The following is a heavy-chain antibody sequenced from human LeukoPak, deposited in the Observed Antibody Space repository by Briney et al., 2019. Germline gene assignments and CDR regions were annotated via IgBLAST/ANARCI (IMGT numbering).Heavy chain of an antibody. D-gene: IGHD6-6*01. CDR3: ARLWGGGIAAPRH. CDR2: INPNSGGT. V-gene: IGHV1-2*02. CDR1: GDTFTGYY. J-gene: IGHJ4*02. Sequence: GASVKLSCAASGDTFTGYYMHWGRQAPGQGRKWMGWINPNSGGTNYAKKFQGRVTMTRATSISTAYMQMSRLRSDHTAVYYCARLWGGGIAAPRHWGQGTLVTVSS.